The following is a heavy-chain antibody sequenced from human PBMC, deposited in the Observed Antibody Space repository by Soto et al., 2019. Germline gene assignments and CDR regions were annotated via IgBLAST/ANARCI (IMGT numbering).Heavy chain of an antibody. CDR1: GYTVSNYG. Sequence: ASVKVSCKVSGYTVSNYGISWVRQAPGQGLEWVGWIRTYDGSRNFAEKFHGRVTMTTDTSTTTVYMELRSLRSDDTAVYYCARRYGDPSSSAGFDYWGQVTLGTISS. V-gene: IGHV1-18*01. D-gene: IGHD2-21*02. CDR2: IRTYDGSR. CDR3: ARRYGDPSSSAGFDY. J-gene: IGHJ4*02.